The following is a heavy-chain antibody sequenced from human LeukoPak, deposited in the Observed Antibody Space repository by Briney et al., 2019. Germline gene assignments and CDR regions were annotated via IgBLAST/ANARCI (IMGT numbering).Heavy chain of an antibody. Sequence: PGRSLRLPCAASGFTFSSYGMHWVRQAPGKGLEWVAVIWYDGSNKYYADSVKGRFTVSRDNSKNTLYLQMNSLRAEDTAVYYCARGGGGYFDYWGQGTLVTVSS. V-gene: IGHV3-33*01. CDR2: IWYDGSNK. J-gene: IGHJ4*02. D-gene: IGHD3-16*01. CDR3: ARGGGGYFDY. CDR1: GFTFSSYG.